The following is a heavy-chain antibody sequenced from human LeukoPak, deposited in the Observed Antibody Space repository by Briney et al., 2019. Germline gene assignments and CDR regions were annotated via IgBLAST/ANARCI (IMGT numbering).Heavy chain of an antibody. Sequence: GGSLRLSCAASGFTFSSYWMSWVRQVPGKGLEWVANIKQDGGEKYYVDSVKGRFTISRDNAKNSLYLQMSSLRAEDTAVYYCARDGVMISYYYGMDVWGQGTTVTVSS. CDR3: ARDGVMISYYYGMDV. D-gene: IGHD3/OR15-3a*01. V-gene: IGHV3-7*01. CDR2: IKQDGGEK. CDR1: GFTFSSYW. J-gene: IGHJ6*02.